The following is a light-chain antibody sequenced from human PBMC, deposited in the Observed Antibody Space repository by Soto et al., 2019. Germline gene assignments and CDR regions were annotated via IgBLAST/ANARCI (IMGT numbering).Light chain of an antibody. J-gene: IGKJ2*01. CDR3: QQSYSSPYS. CDR1: QSISSY. Sequence: DCQMTQPPSSLSAPVVDRVTITCRASQSISSYLNWYQQKPGKAPKLLIYDASSLQSGDPSRLSGSGSGADFTPTISSRQPEGCGSYYCQQSYSSPYSFGQGTK. V-gene: IGKV1-39*01. CDR2: DAS.